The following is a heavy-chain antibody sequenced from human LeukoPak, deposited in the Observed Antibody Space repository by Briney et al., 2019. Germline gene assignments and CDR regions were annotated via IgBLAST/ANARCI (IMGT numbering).Heavy chain of an antibody. D-gene: IGHD3-10*01. J-gene: IGHJ5*02. CDR1: GGSFSGYY. V-gene: IGHV4-34*01. Sequence: SETLSLTCAVYGGSFSGYYWSWIRQPPGKGLEWIGEINHSGSTNYNPSLKSRVTISVDTSKIQFSLKLSSVTAADTAVYYCARGRYGSGSYYIKNWFDPWGQGTLVTVSS. CDR3: ARGRYGSGSYYIKNWFDP. CDR2: INHSGST.